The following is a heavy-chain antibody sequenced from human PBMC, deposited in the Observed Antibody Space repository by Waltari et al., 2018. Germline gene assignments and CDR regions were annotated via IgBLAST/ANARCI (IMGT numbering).Heavy chain of an antibody. D-gene: IGHD3-22*01. Sequence: QVQLQESGPGLVKPSETLSLTCTVSGGSISSYYWSWIRQPPGKGLEWIGYIYYSGSTNYNPSLKSRVTISVDTSKNQFSLKLSSVTAADTAVYYCARAPPSDYYDSSGPYGLDAFDIWGQGTMVTVSS. CDR1: GGSISSYY. V-gene: IGHV4-59*01. CDR2: IYYSGST. CDR3: ARAPPSDYYDSSGPYGLDAFDI. J-gene: IGHJ3*02.